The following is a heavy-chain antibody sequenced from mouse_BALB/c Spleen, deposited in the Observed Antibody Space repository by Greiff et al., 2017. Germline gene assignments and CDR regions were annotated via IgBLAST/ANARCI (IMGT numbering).Heavy chain of an antibody. CDR3: ARGNYYGSRGAMDY. Sequence: VQLQESGAELMKPGASVKISCKATGYTFSSCWIEWVKQRPGHGLEWIGEILPGSGSTNYNEKFKGKATFTADTSSNTAYMQLSSLTSEDSAVYYCARGNYYGSRGAMDYWGQGTSVTVSS. CDR2: ILPGSGST. D-gene: IGHD1-1*01. CDR1: GYTFSSCW. J-gene: IGHJ4*01. V-gene: IGHV1-9*01.